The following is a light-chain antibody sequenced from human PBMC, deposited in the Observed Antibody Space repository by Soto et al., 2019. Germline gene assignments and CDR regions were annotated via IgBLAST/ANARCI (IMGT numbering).Light chain of an antibody. J-gene: IGKJ1*01. CDR2: DVS. CDR3: QQFDSYPWT. CDR1: QSFSNW. Sequence: DIQMTQSPSTLSASLGERVTITCRASQSFSNWFAWYQQKPGKAPRLLIYDVSSLESGVPSRVSGSASGTEFILAISRLQPDDIAAYYCQQFDSYPWTFGQGTTVEMK. V-gene: IGKV1-5*01.